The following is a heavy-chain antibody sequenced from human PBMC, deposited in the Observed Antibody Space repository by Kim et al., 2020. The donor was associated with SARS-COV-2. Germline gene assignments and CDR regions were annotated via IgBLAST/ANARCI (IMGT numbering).Heavy chain of an antibody. Sequence: ASVKVSCKASGYTFTSYAMNWVRQAPGQGLEWMGWINTNTGKATYAKGSTGRFVFSLDTSVSTAYLQISSLKAEDTAVYYCARGRGDYASSGYYHLYYYYGIHVLGHWTTVTVSS. CDR2: INTNTGKA. CDR1: GYTFTSYA. CDR3: ARGRGDYASSGYYHLYYYYGIHV. D-gene: IGHD3-22*01. J-gene: IGHJ6*02. V-gene: IGHV7-4-1*02.